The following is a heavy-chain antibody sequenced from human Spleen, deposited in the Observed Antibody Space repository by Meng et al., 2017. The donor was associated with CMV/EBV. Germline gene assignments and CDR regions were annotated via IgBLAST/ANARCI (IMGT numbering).Heavy chain of an antibody. J-gene: IGHJ4*02. CDR2: IYYSGST. CDR3: ARDALRDGYIDY. CDR1: GGSVSSGSYY. D-gene: IGHD5-24*01. V-gene: IGHV4-61*01. Sequence: CTVSGGSVSSGSYYWSWIRQPPGKGLEWIGYIYYSGSTNYNPSLKSRVTISVDTSKNQFSLKLSSVTAADTAVYYCARDALRDGYIDYWGQGTLVTVSS.